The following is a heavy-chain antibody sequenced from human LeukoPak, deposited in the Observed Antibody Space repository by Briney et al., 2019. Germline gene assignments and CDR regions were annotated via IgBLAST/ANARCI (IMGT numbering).Heavy chain of an antibody. Sequence: NASETLSLTCAVYGGSFSGYYWSWIRQPPGKGLEWIGEINHSGSTNYNPSLKSRVTISVDTSKNQFSLMLRSVTGADTAVNYCAGLVMGSFDYWGQGNLVTVSS. CDR3: AGLVMGSFDY. CDR1: GGSFSGYY. V-gene: IGHV4-34*01. CDR2: INHSGST. D-gene: IGHD2-15*01. J-gene: IGHJ4*02.